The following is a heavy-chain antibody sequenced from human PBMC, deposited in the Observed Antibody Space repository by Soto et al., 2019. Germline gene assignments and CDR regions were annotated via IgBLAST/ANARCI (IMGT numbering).Heavy chain of an antibody. CDR2: IYGDHDQ. Sequence: QLTLKESGPTLVKPTQTLTLTCTFSGFSLTTSGVGVGWIRQPLGRALEWLALIYGDHDQRYSSPLKSRLTITKDTSNNQLVLTMTNIDPVDTGTYYCRHSGQVDRPLGFWGQGTLVTVSS. V-gene: IGHV2-5*02. CDR3: RHSGQVDRPLGF. J-gene: IGHJ4*02. D-gene: IGHD1-26*01. CDR1: GFSLTTSGVG.